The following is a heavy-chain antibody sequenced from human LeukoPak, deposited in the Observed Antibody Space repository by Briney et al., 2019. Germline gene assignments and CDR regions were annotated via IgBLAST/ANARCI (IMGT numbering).Heavy chain of an antibody. V-gene: IGHV4-61*02. Sequence: SGTLSLTCTVSGVSISSGSYYWSWIRQPAGKGLEWIGRIYTSGSTNYNPSLKSRVTISLDTSKNQFSLKVSSVTAADTAVYYCARKGGDLSSYSFDYWGQGTLVTVSS. CDR3: ARKGGDLSSYSFDY. D-gene: IGHD1-26*01. J-gene: IGHJ4*02. CDR2: IYTSGST. CDR1: GVSISSGSYY.